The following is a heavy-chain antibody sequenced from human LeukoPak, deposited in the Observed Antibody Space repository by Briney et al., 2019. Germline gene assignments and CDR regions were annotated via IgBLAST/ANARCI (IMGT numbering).Heavy chain of an antibody. J-gene: IGHJ4*02. D-gene: IGHD5-12*01. CDR3: ARDTEYSGYDWTY. CDR2: ISSSSSYT. CDR1: GFTFSDYY. Sequence: PGGSLRLSCAASGFTFSDYYMSWIRQAPGKGLEWVSYISSSSSYTNYADSVKGRFTISRDNAKNSLYLQMNSLRAEDTAVYYCARDTEYSGYDWTYWGQGTLVTVSS. V-gene: IGHV3-11*06.